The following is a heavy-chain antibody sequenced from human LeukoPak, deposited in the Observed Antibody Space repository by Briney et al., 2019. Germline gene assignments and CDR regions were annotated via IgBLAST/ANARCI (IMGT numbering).Heavy chain of an antibody. Sequence: GGSLRLSCAASGFTFSNYWMSWVRQAAGKGLGWVANIKQDGSEKYYVNSVKGRFTISRDHAKNSLYLQMNRLRAEDTAIYYCAREDDWNYEDYWGQGTLVTVSS. CDR3: AREDDWNYEDY. CDR2: IKQDGSEK. D-gene: IGHD1-7*01. CDR1: GFTFSNYW. J-gene: IGHJ4*02. V-gene: IGHV3-7*01.